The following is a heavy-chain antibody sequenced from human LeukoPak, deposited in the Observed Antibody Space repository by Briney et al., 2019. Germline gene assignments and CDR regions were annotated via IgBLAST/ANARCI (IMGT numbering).Heavy chain of an antibody. CDR1: GFTFSDYG. Sequence: GGSLRLSCGASGFTFSDYGIHWVRQAPGKGLEWVANIKQDGSEKYYVDSVKGRFTISRDNAKNSLYLQMNSLRAEDTAVYYCARESARIAAGAFDYWGQGTLVTVSS. V-gene: IGHV3-7*01. J-gene: IGHJ4*02. CDR2: IKQDGSEK. CDR3: ARESARIAAGAFDY. D-gene: IGHD6-13*01.